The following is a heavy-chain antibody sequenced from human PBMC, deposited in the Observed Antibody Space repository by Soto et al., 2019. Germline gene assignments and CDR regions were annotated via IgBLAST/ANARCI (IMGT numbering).Heavy chain of an antibody. CDR1: GFTFSSYA. CDR3: AKGSHRGWYFDY. V-gene: IGHV3-23*01. J-gene: IGHJ4*02. CDR2: ISGSGGST. D-gene: IGHD3-10*01. Sequence: GSLLLSCSASGFTFSSYAMSWVRQAPGKGLEWVSAISGSGGSTYYADSVKGRFTISRDNSKNTLYLQMNSLRAEDTAVYYCAKGSHRGWYFDYWGQGTLVTVYS.